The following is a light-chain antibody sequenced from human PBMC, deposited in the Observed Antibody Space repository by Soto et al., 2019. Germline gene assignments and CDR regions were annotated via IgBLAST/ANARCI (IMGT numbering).Light chain of an antibody. CDR1: QSVSNN. CDR2: GAS. Sequence: EIVMTQSPATLSVSPGERATLSCRASQSVSNNLAWYQKKPGQAPRLLIYGASTRATGIPARFSGSGSGTEFTLTISSLQSEDSAFYSCQQYNNWWTFGQGTRVDIK. V-gene: IGKV3-15*01. CDR3: QQYNNWWT. J-gene: IGKJ1*01.